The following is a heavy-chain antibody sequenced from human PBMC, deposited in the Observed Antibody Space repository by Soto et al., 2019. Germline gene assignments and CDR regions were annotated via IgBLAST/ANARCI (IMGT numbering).Heavy chain of an antibody. CDR2: IIPIFDTP. D-gene: IGHD3-16*02. CDR3: ARSIGSGGVIGGFDY. V-gene: IGHV1-69*01. J-gene: IGHJ4*02. Sequence: QVQLVQSGAEVRKPGSAVRVSCKASGGTFNMYAMHWVRQAPGQGLEWMAGIIPIFDTPRYSQQFQGRVTITVDESTSTAYMELSSLRSEDTAIYYCARSIGSGGVIGGFDYWGPGTLVTVA. CDR1: GGTFNMYA.